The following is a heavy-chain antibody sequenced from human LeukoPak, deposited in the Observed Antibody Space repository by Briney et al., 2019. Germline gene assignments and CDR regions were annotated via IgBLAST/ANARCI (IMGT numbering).Heavy chain of an antibody. CDR1: GFTFSDYY. CDR2: ISSSGSTI. CDR3: ARVRDYYGSGSYYSPIYYYYYMDV. Sequence: GGSLRLSCAASGFTFSDYYMSWIRQAPGKGLEWVSYISSSGSTIYYADSVKGRFTISRDNAKNSLYLQMNSLRAEDTAVYYCARVRDYYGSGSYYSPIYYYYYMDVWGKGTTVTVSS. V-gene: IGHV3-11*04. J-gene: IGHJ6*03. D-gene: IGHD3-10*01.